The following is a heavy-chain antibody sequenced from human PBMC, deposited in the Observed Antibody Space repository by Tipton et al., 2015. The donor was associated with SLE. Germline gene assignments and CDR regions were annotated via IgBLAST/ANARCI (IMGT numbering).Heavy chain of an antibody. CDR1: GGSFSGYY. V-gene: IGHV4-34*01. CDR2: INHSGST. J-gene: IGHJ4*02. D-gene: IGHD3-10*01. CDR3: ARGMTLVQGAKGYFFDY. Sequence: TLSLTCAVYGGSFSGYYWSWIRQPPGKGLEWIGEINHSGSTNYNPSLKSRVTISVDTSKNQFSLKLSSVTAADTAVYYCARGMTLVQGAKGYFFDYWAQGTLVPVSS.